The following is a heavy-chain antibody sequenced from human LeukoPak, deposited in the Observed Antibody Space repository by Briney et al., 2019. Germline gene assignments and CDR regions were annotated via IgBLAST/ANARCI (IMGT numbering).Heavy chain of an antibody. D-gene: IGHD3-10*01. CDR1: GGSISSGGYS. CDR3: ARVEAYGSGSYPDY. Sequence: SETLSLTCAVPGGSISSGGYSWSWIRQPPGKGLEWIGYIFHSGSTFYKPSLKSRVTISVDRSKNHFSLKLSSVTAADTAVYYCARVEAYGSGSYPDYWGQGTLVTVSS. J-gene: IGHJ4*02. V-gene: IGHV4-30-2*01. CDR2: IFHSGST.